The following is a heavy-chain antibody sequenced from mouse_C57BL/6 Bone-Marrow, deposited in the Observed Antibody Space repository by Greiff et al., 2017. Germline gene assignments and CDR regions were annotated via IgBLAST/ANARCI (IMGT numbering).Heavy chain of an antibody. CDR2: IYPRSGNT. D-gene: IGHD5-5*01. CDR3: ARHYLGWYFDV. Sequence: QVQLKESGAELARPGASVKLSCKASGYTFTSYGISWVKQRTGQGLEWIGEIYPRSGNTYYNEKFKGKATLTADKSSSTAYMELRSLTSEDSAVYFWARHYLGWYFDVWGTGTTVTVSS. V-gene: IGHV1-81*01. CDR1: GYTFTSYG. J-gene: IGHJ1*03.